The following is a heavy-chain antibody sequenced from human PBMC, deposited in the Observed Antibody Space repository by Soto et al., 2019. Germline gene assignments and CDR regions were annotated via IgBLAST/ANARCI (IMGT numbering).Heavy chain of an antibody. D-gene: IGHD2-15*01. CDR3: VRGGGGGLFDP. Sequence: QVQLVESGGCLVPPGGSLRLYCAGSGFTFGDSYMSWIRQAPGKGLEWLSYISPGSRYPAYAYSVKGRFTISRDNAKRSLYLKMMSLTAEDTAIYYCVRGGGGGLFDPWGQGTMVTVSS. CDR1: GFTFGDSY. CDR2: ISPGSRYP. V-gene: IGHV3-11*06. J-gene: IGHJ5*02.